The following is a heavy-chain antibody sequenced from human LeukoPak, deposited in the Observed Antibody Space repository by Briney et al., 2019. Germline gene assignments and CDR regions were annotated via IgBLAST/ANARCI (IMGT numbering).Heavy chain of an antibody. CDR2: ISSSSSTI. J-gene: IGHJ3*02. CDR3: ARDGWGYCSSTSCRWDAFDI. Sequence: GGSLRLSCAASGFTFSSYSMNWVRQAPGKGLEWVSYISSSSSTIYYADSVKGRFTISRDNAKNSLYLQMNSLRAEDTAVYYCARDGWGYCSSTSCRWDAFDIWGQGTMVTVSS. V-gene: IGHV3-48*04. D-gene: IGHD2-2*01. CDR1: GFTFSSYS.